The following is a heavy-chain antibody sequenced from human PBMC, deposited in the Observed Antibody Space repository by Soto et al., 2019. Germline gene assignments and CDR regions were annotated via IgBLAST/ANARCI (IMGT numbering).Heavy chain of an antibody. CDR2: IIPIFGTA. D-gene: IGHD6-13*01. J-gene: IGHJ3*02. Sequence: RASVKVSCKASGGTFSSYAISWVRQAPGQGLEWMGGIIPIFGTANYAQKFQGRVTITADESTSTAYMELSSLRSEDTAVYYCAREVLDAFDIWGQGTMVTVSS. V-gene: IGHV1-69*13. CDR1: GGTFSSYA. CDR3: AREVLDAFDI.